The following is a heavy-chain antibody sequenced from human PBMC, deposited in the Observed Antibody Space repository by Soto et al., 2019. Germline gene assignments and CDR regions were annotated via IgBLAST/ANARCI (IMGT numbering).Heavy chain of an antibody. CDR2: IYDSGST. CDR3: DRVGGYRNGMDV. D-gene: IGHD5-12*01. Sequence: QVQLQESGPGLVKPSQTLSLTCTVSGGSISSGDYYWSWIRQPPGKGLEWIGYIYDSGSTYYNPSLMIRVTISVDTSKNQYSLKLSSVTAADTAVYYCDRVGGYRNGMDVWGQGTTVTVSS. V-gene: IGHV4-30-4*01. CDR1: GGSISSGDYY. J-gene: IGHJ6*02.